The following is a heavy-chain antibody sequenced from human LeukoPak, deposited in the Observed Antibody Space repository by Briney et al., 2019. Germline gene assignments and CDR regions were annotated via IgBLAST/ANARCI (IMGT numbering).Heavy chain of an antibody. CDR2: ISGGGGST. D-gene: IGHD2-21*02. CDR3: AKGELATATPNNWFDP. CDR1: GFTFTSYS. J-gene: IGHJ5*02. Sequence: GGSLRLSCAASGFTFTSYSMNWVRQAPGKGLEWVSTISGGGGSTYYADSVKGRFTISRDNSKNTLYLQMNSLRAEDTAVYYCAKGELATATPNNWFDPWGQGTLVTVSS. V-gene: IGHV3-23*01.